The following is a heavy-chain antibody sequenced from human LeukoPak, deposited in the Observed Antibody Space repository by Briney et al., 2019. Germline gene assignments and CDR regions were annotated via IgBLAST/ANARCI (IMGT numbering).Heavy chain of an antibody. Sequence: SETLSLTCTVSGCSISSGYYWGWIRQPPGKGLEWIGSIYHSGSTYYNPSLKSRVTISVDTSKNQFSLKLSSVTAADTAVYYCARDRHNWNYVFNWFDPWGQGTLVTVSS. D-gene: IGHD1-7*01. CDR1: GCSISSGYY. V-gene: IGHV4-38-2*02. CDR2: IYHSGST. J-gene: IGHJ5*02. CDR3: ARDRHNWNYVFNWFDP.